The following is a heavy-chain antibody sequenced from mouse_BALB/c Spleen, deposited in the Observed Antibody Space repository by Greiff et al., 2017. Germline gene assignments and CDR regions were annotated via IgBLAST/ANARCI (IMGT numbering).Heavy chain of an antibody. Sequence: EVMLVESGGGLVKPGGSLKLSCAASGFTFSSYAMSWVRQTPEKRLEWVASISSGGSTYYPDSVKGRFTISRDNARNILYLQMSSLRSEDTAMYYCARGFIYYDYDGFAYWGQGTLVTVSA. V-gene: IGHV5-6-5*01. CDR2: ISSGGST. J-gene: IGHJ3*01. CDR1: GFTFSSYA. D-gene: IGHD2-4*01. CDR3: ARGFIYYDYDGFAY.